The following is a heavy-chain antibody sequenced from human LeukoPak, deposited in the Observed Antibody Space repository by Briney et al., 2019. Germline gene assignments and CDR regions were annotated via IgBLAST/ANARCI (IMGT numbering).Heavy chain of an antibody. CDR1: GFTFSSAW. V-gene: IGHV3-7*01. Sequence: GGSLRLSYAASGFTFSSAWMSWVRQAPGKGLEWVANINQGGSEKYYVDSVKGRFTISRDNAKRSLYLQMNSLRAEDTAVYYCARDGTPFDTWGQGTMVTVSS. J-gene: IGHJ3*02. CDR3: ARDGTPFDT. D-gene: IGHD6-13*01. CDR2: INQGGSEK.